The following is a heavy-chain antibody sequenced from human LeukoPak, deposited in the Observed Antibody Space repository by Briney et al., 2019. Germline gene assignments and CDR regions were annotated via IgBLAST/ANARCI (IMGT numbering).Heavy chain of an antibody. CDR2: ISGSGGGT. J-gene: IGHJ4*02. CDR1: GFTFSSYA. D-gene: IGHD6-6*01. CDR3: ARSHSSSWFSFDY. Sequence: GGSLRLSCAASGFTFSSYAMSWVRQAPGKGLEWVSAISGSGGGTYYADSVKGRFTISRDNSKNTLYLQMNSLRAEDTAVYYCARSHSSSWFSFDYWGQGTLVTVSS. V-gene: IGHV3-23*01.